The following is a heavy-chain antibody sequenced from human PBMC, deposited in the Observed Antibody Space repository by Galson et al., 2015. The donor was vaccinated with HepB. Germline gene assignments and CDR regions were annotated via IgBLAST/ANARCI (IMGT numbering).Heavy chain of an antibody. D-gene: IGHD2-15*01. CDR1: GGIFITSA. V-gene: IGHV1-69*13. Sequence: SVKVSCKASGGIFITSAISWVRQAPGQGLEWMGGIIPIFGTTNYAQKFQGRVTITADESTNTAYMEVSSLRSEDTAVYYCARDPLTTAGGEVAHWGQGTLVTVSS. CDR3: ARDPLTTAGGEVAH. CDR2: IIPIFGTT. J-gene: IGHJ4*02.